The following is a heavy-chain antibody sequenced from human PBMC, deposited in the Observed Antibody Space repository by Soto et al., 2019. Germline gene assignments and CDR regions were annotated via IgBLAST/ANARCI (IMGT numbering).Heavy chain of an antibody. CDR1: GFTYSGSA. Sequence: HPWGSLRLSCATSGFTYSGSAMHWVRQASGKGLEWVGRIRSKANSYATAYAASVKGRFTISRDDSKNTAYLQMNSLKTEDTAVYYCTRVSQFYYYYYGMDVWGQGTTVTVSS. J-gene: IGHJ6*02. CDR2: IRSKANSYAT. V-gene: IGHV3-73*01. CDR3: TRVSQFYYYYYGMDV.